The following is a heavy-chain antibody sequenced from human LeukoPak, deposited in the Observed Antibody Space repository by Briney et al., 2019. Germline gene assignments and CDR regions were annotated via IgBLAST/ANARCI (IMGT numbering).Heavy chain of an antibody. J-gene: IGHJ6*02. CDR2: ISSGSSYI. CDR1: GFTFSSYS. D-gene: IGHD6-13*01. V-gene: IGHV3-21*01. CDR3: ARDKQQLGPGGMDV. Sequence: GGSLRLSCAASGFTFSSYSMNWVRQAPGEGLEWVSSISSGSSYIYYADSVKGRFTISRDNAKNSLYLQMNSLRAEDTAVYYCARDKQQLGPGGMDVWGQGTTVTVSS.